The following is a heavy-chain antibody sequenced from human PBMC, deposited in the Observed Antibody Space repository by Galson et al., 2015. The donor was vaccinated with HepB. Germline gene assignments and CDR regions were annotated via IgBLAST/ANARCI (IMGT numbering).Heavy chain of an antibody. V-gene: IGHV4-34*01. J-gene: IGHJ4*02. Sequence: ETLSLTCAVYGGSFSAYYWTWIRQSPGKGLEWIGEINHSGSTNYNPSLKSRVTISVDTSKNQLSLNLSSVTAADTAVYYCARATMDYWGQGTLVTVSS. CDR2: INHSGST. D-gene: IGHD1/OR15-1a*01. CDR1: GGSFSAYY. CDR3: ARATMDY.